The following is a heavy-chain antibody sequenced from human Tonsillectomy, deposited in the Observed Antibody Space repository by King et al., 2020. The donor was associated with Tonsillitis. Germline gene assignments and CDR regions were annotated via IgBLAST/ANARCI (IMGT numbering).Heavy chain of an antibody. D-gene: IGHD3-22*01. J-gene: IGHJ5*02. V-gene: IGHV3-33*01. CDR1: GFTFSGYG. CDR2: IWYDGRNK. Sequence: VQLVESGGGVVHPGRSLRLSCAASGFTFSGYGMHWVRQAPGKGLEWVAVIWYDGRNKYYADSVKGRFTISRDNSKNMVYLQMNSLRVEDTAVYYCARRIDSFASSGHGGWFDPWGQGTLVTVTS. CDR3: ARRIDSFASSGHGGWFDP.